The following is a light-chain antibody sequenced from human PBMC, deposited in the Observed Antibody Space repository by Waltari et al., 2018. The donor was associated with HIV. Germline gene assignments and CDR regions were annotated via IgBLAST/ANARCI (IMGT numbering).Light chain of an antibody. Sequence: QSALTQPASLSGSPGQSIVISCTGTSDDFGYYNYVSSYQQHPGKVPKLVIYDVTSRPSGVSNRFSGSKSGNTASLTISGLRADDEADYYCSSYVGSSTSWLFGGGTKLTV. CDR1: SDDFGYYNY. CDR3: SSYVGSSTSWL. CDR2: DVT. V-gene: IGLV2-14*03. J-gene: IGLJ3*02.